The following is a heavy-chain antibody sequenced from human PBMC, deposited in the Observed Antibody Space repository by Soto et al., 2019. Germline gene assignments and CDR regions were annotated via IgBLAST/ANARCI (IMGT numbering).Heavy chain of an antibody. CDR2: VTGSGPT. CDR3: AKSLRTTAATGYWFDP. Sequence: EVQVLESGGGLVQPGGSLRLSCIASGPTLSNYAMTWVRQAPGRGQEWVSTVTGSGPTYYADSVKGRFTIFRDNSKNILYLQMNSLRAEDTAIYYCAKSLRTTAATGYWFDPWGQGRQVTVSS. V-gene: IGHV3-23*01. D-gene: IGHD4-17*01. CDR1: GPTLSNYA. J-gene: IGHJ5*02.